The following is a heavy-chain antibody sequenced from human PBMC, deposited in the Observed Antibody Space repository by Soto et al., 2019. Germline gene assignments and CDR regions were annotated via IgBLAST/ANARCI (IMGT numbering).Heavy chain of an antibody. CDR3: ANGGVVDTAMVAYFDY. V-gene: IGHV3-23*01. CDR1: GFTFSSYA. J-gene: IGHJ4*02. CDR2: ISGSGGST. Sequence: GGSLRLSCAASGFTFSSYAMSWVRQAPGKGLEWVSAISGSGGSTYYADSVKGRFTISRDNSKNTLYLQMNSLRAEDTAVYYCANGGVVDTAMVAYFDYWGQGTLVTVSS. D-gene: IGHD5-18*01.